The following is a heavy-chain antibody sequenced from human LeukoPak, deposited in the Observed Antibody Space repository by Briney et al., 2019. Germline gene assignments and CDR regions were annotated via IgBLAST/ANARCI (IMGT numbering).Heavy chain of an antibody. CDR2: IYYSGSA. Sequence: PSQTLSLTCTVSGGSISSGGYYWSWLRQHPGKGLEWIGYIYYSGSAYYNPSLKSRVTISVDTSKNQFSLKLSSVTAADTAVYYCAKAGSYRWFDPWGQGTLVTVSS. V-gene: IGHV4-31*03. J-gene: IGHJ5*02. CDR3: AKAGSYRWFDP. D-gene: IGHD3-10*01. CDR1: GGSISSGGYY.